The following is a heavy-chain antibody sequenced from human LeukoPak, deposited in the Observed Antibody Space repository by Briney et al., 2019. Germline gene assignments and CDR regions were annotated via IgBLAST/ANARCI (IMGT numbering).Heavy chain of an antibody. CDR3: ARDDPSMIAALHY. V-gene: IGHV3-7*01. CDR2: IKQDEGEK. Sequence: GGSLRLPCAASGFTFSNYWMSWVRQAPGKGLEWVANIKQDEGEKYYVDSVKGRFTISRDNAKNSLYLQMNSLRAEDTAVYYCARDDPSMIAALHYWGQGTLVTVSS. CDR1: GFTFSNYW. J-gene: IGHJ4*02. D-gene: IGHD6-6*01.